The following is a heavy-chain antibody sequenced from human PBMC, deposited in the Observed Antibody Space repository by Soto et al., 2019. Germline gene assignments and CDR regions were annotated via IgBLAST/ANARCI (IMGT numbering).Heavy chain of an antibody. CDR3: AREGVAPYYYYGMDV. V-gene: IGHV1-18*01. CDR2: ISTYNGDT. D-gene: IGHD5-12*01. Sequence: ASVKVSCKASGYTFTSSGISWVRQTPGQGLEWMGWISTYNGDTNYAQTFQGRVTMTTDTSTSTVHMEVRSLRSDDTAVYYCAREGVAPYYYYGMDVWGQGTLVTVSS. J-gene: IGHJ6*02. CDR1: GYTFTSSG.